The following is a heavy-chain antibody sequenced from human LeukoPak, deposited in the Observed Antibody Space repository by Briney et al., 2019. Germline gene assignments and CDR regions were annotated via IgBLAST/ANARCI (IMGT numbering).Heavy chain of an antibody. V-gene: IGHV1-8*01. CDR1: GYTFTNFD. Sequence: SVKVSCKASGYTFTNFDINWVRQATGQGLEWMGWMSPNSGNTGYAQRFLGRVTMTRNTSISTAYMELSSLRSDDTAVYYCARTPHYCFGGSCYLNYWGQGSLVTVSS. J-gene: IGHJ4*02. D-gene: IGHD2-15*01. CDR2: MSPNSGNT. CDR3: ARTPHYCFGGSCYLNY.